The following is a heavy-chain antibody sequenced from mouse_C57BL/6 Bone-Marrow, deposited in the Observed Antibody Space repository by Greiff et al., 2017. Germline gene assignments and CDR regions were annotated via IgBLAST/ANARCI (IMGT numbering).Heavy chain of an antibody. CDR3: AGDGYYWNY. V-gene: IGHV1-76*01. J-gene: IGHJ2*01. CDR2: IYPGSGNT. CDR1: DYTFTDYY. Sequence: QVHVKQSGAELVRPGASVKLSCKASDYTFTDYYINWVKQRPGQGLEWIARIYPGSGNTYYNEKFKGKATLTAEKSSSTAYMQLSSLTSEDSAVYFCAGDGYYWNYWGQGTTLTVSS. D-gene: IGHD2-3*01.